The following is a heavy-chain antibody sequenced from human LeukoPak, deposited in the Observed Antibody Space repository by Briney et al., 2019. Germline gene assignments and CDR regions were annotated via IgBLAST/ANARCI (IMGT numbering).Heavy chain of an antibody. CDR3: ARLSQPVAVAGTRWFDP. D-gene: IGHD6-19*01. J-gene: IGHJ5*02. CDR1: GYSFTTYW. Sequence: GESLKISCKGSGYSFTTYWIAWVRQMPGKGLEWMGIIYPGDSDTRYSPSLQGQVTISADKSISTAYLQWSSLKASDTAMYYCARLSQPVAVAGTRWFDPWGQGTLVTVSS. V-gene: IGHV5-51*01. CDR2: IYPGDSDT.